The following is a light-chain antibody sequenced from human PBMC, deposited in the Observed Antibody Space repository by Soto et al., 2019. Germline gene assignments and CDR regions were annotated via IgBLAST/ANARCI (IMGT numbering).Light chain of an antibody. CDR2: SAS. Sequence: EIVMTQSPATLSVSPGERATLSCRASQSVSSNLAWYQKKPGQAPRVLVYSASTRATGVPARFSGSGSGTEFTLTISSLQSEDFAVYYCQQYNNWPPYTFGQGTKLEIK. CDR1: QSVSSN. J-gene: IGKJ2*01. CDR3: QQYNNWPPYT. V-gene: IGKV3-15*01.